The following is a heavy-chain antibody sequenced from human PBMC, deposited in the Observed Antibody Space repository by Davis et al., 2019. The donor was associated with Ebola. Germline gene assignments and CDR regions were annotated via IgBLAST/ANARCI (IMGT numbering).Heavy chain of an antibody. CDR2: IIPNVGIV. CDR3: AREDYYDSSPYPGYFDL. CDR1: GYTFTNYY. J-gene: IGHJ4*02. Sequence: AASVKVSCKASGYTFTNYYMHWVRQAPGQGLEWMGRIIPNVGIVNYAQKFQGRVTITADRSTNTASMDLSSLRSDDTAVYFCAREDYYDSSPYPGYFDLWGQGTLVTVSS. V-gene: IGHV1-69*04. D-gene: IGHD3-22*01.